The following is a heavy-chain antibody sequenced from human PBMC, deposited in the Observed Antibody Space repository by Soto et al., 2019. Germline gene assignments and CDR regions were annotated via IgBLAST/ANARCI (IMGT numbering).Heavy chain of an antibody. D-gene: IGHD6-19*01. CDR3: ARVYGSGSKKLGYYYYMDV. CDR1: GGSISSYY. Sequence: TSETLSLTCTVSGGSISSYYWSWIRQPPGKGLEWIGYIYYSGSTNYNPSLKSRVTISVDTSKNQFSLKLSSVTAADTAVYYCARVYGSGSKKLGYYYYMDVWGKGTTVNVSS. V-gene: IGHV4-59*01. CDR2: IYYSGST. J-gene: IGHJ6*03.